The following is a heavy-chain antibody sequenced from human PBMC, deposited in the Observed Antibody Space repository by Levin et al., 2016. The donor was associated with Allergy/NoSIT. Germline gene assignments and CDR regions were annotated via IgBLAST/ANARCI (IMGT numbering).Heavy chain of an antibody. CDR2: IIPSFGRA. J-gene: IGHJ6*02. CDR1: GGTLSSYA. D-gene: IGHD2-15*01. V-gene: IGHV1-69*13. CDR3: ARDYCRGGSCHNGMDV. Sequence: SVKVSCKASGGTLSSYAISWVRQAPGQGLEWMGGIIPSFGRAYYAQRFQGRVTVTADASASITYMELSSLTPEDTAVYFCARDYCRGGSCHNGMDVWGQGTTVTVSS.